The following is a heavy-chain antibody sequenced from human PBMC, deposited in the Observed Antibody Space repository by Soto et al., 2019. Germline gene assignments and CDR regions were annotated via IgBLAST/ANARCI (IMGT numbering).Heavy chain of an antibody. CDR2: IRYDGSNK. J-gene: IGHJ3*02. CDR1: GFTLSTYD. D-gene: IGHD3-10*01. V-gene: IGHV3-33*01. Sequence: QVQLVESGGGVVQPGRSLRLSCAASGFTLSTYDMHWVRQAPGKGLQWVALIRYDGSNKYYADSVKGRFTISRDNSKNTLDLQMDSLSPEDTAVYYCVRDRGHGPYDSWGRGTIVTVSS. CDR3: VRDRGHGPYDS.